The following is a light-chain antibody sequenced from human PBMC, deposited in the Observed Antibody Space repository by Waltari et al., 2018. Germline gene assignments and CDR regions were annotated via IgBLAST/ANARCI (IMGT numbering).Light chain of an antibody. J-gene: IGKJ2*01. CDR2: LGS. CDR1: QSLLHSNGYNY. CDR3: MQALQTPYT. V-gene: IGKV2-28*01. Sequence: DIVMTQSPVSLPVTPGEPASIACRSSQSLLHSNGYNYLDWYLQKPGHYPHLLIYLGSNRASGVPDRFSGSGSGTDFTLKISRVEAEDVGIYYCMQALQTPYTFGQGTKLEIK.